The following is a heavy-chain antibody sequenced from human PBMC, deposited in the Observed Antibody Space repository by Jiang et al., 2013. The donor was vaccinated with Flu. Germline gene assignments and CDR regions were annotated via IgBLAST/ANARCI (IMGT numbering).Heavy chain of an antibody. D-gene: IGHD2/OR15-2a*01. CDR2: ISSSSSYI. CDR1: GSTFSSYS. J-gene: IGHJ6*02. V-gene: IGHV3-21*01. Sequence: VQLVESGGGLVKPGGSLRLSCAASGSTFSSYSMNWVRQAPGKGLEWVSSISSSSSYIYYADSVKGRFTISRDNAKNSLYLQMNSLRAEDTAVYYCAREQPQILSPYGMDVWGQGTTVTVSS. CDR3: AREQPQILSPYGMDV.